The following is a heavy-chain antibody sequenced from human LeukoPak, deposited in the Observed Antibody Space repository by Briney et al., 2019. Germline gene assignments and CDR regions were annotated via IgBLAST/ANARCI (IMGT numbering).Heavy chain of an antibody. CDR3: AREDYYDSSDYFDY. J-gene: IGHJ4*02. CDR2: ISSSSSTI. CDR1: GFTFSSYS. V-gene: IGHV3-48*01. D-gene: IGHD3-22*01. Sequence: GGSLRLSCAASGFTFSSYSMNWVRQAPGKGLEWVSYISSSSSTIYYADSVKGRFTISRDNAKNSLYLQMNSLRAEDTAVYYCAREDYYDSSDYFDYWGQGTLVTVSS.